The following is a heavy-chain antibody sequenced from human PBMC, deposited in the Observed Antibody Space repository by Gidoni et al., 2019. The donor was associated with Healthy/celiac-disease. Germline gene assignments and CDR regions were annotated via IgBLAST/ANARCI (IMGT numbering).Heavy chain of an antibody. J-gene: IGHJ2*01. V-gene: IGHV1-2*02. CDR1: GYTFTGYY. D-gene: IGHD5-12*01. CDR2: INPNSGGT. CDR3: ARVYPGSGYESVYWYFDL. Sequence: QVQLVQSGAEVKKPGASVKVSCKAYGYTFTGYYMHWVRQAPGQGLEWMGWINPNSGGTNYAQKFQGRVTMTRDTSISTAYMELSRLRSDYTAVYYCARVYPGSGYESVYWYFDLWGRGTLVTVSS.